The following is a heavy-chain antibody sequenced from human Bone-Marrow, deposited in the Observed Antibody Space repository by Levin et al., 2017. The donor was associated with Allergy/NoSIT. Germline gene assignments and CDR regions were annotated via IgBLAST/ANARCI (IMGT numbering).Heavy chain of an antibody. Sequence: ASVKVSCEVSGFTFSTYWMHWVRQAPGKGLVWVSRINSDGSTTHYADSVKGRFTISRDNAKNTLYLQMNSLRAEDTAVYYCAKENYDSTGCDFDYCGQGTLVTVSS. CDR2: INSDGSTT. D-gene: IGHD3-22*01. V-gene: IGHV3-74*01. CDR1: GFTFSTYW. CDR3: AKENYDSTGCDFDY. J-gene: IGHJ4*02.